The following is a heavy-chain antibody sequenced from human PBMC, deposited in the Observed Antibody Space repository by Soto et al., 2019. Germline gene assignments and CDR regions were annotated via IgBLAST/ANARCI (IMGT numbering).Heavy chain of an antibody. J-gene: IGHJ4*02. V-gene: IGHV3-23*01. CDR3: SKDLGSGGTAN. CDR1: GFTFSRYA. D-gene: IGHD3-10*01. CDR2: ISGSGGSP. Sequence: GGFLRLSCAASGFTFSRYAMSWARQAPGKGLEWVSAISGSGGSPYYAESVKPRFTISSDNATNTLDLQLNSLRAEDTAVYYSSKDLGSGGTANWGQGTLVTV.